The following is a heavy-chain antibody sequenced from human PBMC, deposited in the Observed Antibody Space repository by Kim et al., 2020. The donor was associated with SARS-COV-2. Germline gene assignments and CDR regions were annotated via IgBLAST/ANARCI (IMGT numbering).Heavy chain of an antibody. CDR2: IYYSGRT. V-gene: IGHV4-59*08. Sequence: IYYSGRTNYNPSLKSRVTISVDTSKNQFSLKLSSVTAADTAVYYCARGFDDWGQGTLVTVSS. CDR3: ARGFDD. J-gene: IGHJ4*02.